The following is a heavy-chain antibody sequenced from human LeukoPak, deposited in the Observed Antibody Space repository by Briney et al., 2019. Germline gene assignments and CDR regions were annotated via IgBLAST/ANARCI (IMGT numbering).Heavy chain of an antibody. J-gene: IGHJ4*02. Sequence: PSETLSLTCTVSGGSISGSTYYWGWIRQPPGKGLEWIANIYYSGNTYYKPSLRSRLTISVDTSKNQFSLKVSSVTAADTTVYYCARLGNPGADYWGQGTLVTVSS. D-gene: IGHD4-23*01. CDR3: ARLGNPGADY. V-gene: IGHV4-39*01. CDR2: IYYSGNT. CDR1: GGSISGSTYY.